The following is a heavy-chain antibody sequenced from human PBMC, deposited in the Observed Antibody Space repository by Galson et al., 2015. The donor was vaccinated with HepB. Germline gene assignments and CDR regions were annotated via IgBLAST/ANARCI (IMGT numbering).Heavy chain of an antibody. V-gene: IGHV3-20*01. CDR2: INWNGGST. J-gene: IGHJ5*02. D-gene: IGHD3-16*02. CDR1: GFTFDDYG. CDR3: ARHIVSGLTRWFDP. Sequence: SLRLSCAASGFTFDDYGMSWVRQAPGKGLEWVSNINWNGGSTSYADSVTGRFTISRDNGKNSLYLQMNSLGVEDTALYPCARHIVSGLTRWFDPWGQGTLVIVST.